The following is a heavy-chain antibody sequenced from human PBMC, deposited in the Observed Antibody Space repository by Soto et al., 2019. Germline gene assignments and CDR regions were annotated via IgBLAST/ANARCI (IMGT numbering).Heavy chain of an antibody. CDR2: ISSSSSYI. Sequence: EVQLVESGGGLVKPGGSLRLSCAASGFTFSSYSMNWVRQAPGKGLEWVSSISSSSSYIYYADSVKGRFTISRDNAKNSLYLQMNSLRAEDTAVYYCARNNLVAALSLYYYYGMDVWGQGTTVTVSS. CDR1: GFTFSSYS. J-gene: IGHJ6*02. CDR3: ARNNLVAALSLYYYYGMDV. D-gene: IGHD2-15*01. V-gene: IGHV3-21*01.